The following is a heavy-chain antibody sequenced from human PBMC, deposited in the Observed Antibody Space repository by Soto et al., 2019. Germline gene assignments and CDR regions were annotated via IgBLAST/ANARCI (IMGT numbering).Heavy chain of an antibody. D-gene: IGHD3-22*01. Sequence: GGSPRLSCAASGFTFSSYEMNWVRQAPGKGLEWVSYISSSGSTIYYADSVKGRFTISRDNAKNSLYLQMNSLRAEDTAVYYCARNYDSTPGAFDIWGQGTMVTVSS. CDR1: GFTFSSYE. CDR2: ISSSGSTI. CDR3: ARNYDSTPGAFDI. J-gene: IGHJ3*02. V-gene: IGHV3-48*03.